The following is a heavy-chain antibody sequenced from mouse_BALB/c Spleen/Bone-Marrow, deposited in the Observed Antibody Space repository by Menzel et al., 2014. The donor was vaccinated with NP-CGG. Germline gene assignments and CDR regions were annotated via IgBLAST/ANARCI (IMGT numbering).Heavy chain of an antibody. Sequence: DVQLVESGGGLVQPGGSLKLSCAASGFDFSRYWMSWVRPAPGKGLEWIGEINPDSSTINYTPSLKDKFIISRDNAKNTLYLQMSKVRSEDTALYYCASLHYYGFFAYWGQGTLVTVSA. CDR1: GFDFSRYW. D-gene: IGHD1-2*01. V-gene: IGHV4-1*02. CDR2: INPDSSTI. J-gene: IGHJ3*01. CDR3: ASLHYYGFFAY.